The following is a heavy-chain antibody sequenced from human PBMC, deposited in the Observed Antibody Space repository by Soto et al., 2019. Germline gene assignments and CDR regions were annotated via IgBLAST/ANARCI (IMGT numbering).Heavy chain of an antibody. CDR1: GGTFSSYA. V-gene: IGHV1-69*12. CDR3: AREDRDDIVTGSEGNGFDP. CDR2: LIPIFGTA. Sequence: QVQLVQSGAEVKKPGSSVKVSCTASGGTFSSYAISWVRQAPGQGLEWMGGLIPIFGTANYAQKFQGRVTITADEYTSTAYMELSSLRAEDTAEYYCAREDRDDIVTGSEGNGFDPWGQGTLVTVSS. J-gene: IGHJ5*02. D-gene: IGHD3-9*01.